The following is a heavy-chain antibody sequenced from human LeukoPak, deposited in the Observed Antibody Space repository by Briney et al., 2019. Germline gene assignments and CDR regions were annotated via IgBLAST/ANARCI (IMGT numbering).Heavy chain of an antibody. V-gene: IGHV3-21*01. Sequence: GGSLRLSCAASGFTFSGYTMTWVRQAPGKGLEWVSSISSTGTYIYYAASQKGRFTISRDNAKNSLFLQMDSLRAEDTAVYYCARSGYYARGAFDIWGQGTMVTVSS. J-gene: IGHJ3*02. D-gene: IGHD3-22*01. CDR1: GFTFSGYT. CDR3: ARSGYYARGAFDI. CDR2: ISSTGTYI.